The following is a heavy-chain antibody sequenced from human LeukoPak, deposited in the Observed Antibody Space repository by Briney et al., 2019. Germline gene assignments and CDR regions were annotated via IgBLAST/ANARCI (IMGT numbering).Heavy chain of an antibody. J-gene: IGHJ4*02. CDR1: GFTVSSNY. CDR2: IFSGGGT. Sequence: GGSLRLSCAVSGFTVSSNYMSWVRQAPGKGLEWGSVIFSGGGTYYADSVKGRFTISRDNFKNTLYLQMNSLRAEDTAVYYCARGGSTRIYYFDYWGQGTLVTVSS. CDR3: ARGGSTRIYYFDY. V-gene: IGHV3-53*01.